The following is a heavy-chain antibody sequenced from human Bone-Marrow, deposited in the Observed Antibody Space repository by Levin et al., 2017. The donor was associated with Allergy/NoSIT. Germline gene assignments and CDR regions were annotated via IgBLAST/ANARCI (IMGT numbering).Heavy chain of an antibody. Sequence: GGSLRLSCAASGFIFNNYGIHWVRQAPGKGLEWVTFISHDGSNKYYADSVKGRFTISRDNSNHTLYLQMNSLRAEDTAVYYCVKDSIPESWGQGTLVTVSS. CDR3: VKDSIPES. CDR1: GFIFNNYG. J-gene: IGHJ5*02. D-gene: IGHD2-2*02. V-gene: IGHV3-30*18. CDR2: ISHDGSNK.